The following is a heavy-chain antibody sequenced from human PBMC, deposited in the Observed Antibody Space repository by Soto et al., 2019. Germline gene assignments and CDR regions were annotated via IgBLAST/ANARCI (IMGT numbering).Heavy chain of an antibody. Sequence: GGSLRLSCAASGFTVSSNYMSWVRQAPGKGLEWVSVIYSGGSTYYADSVKGRFTISRDNSKNTLYLQMNSLRAEDTAVYYCARQQYPVGYYYYMAVWGKGTPVPVSS. CDR3: ARQQYPVGYYYYMAV. CDR1: GFTVSSNY. D-gene: IGHD2-2*01. V-gene: IGHV3-66*04. J-gene: IGHJ6*03. CDR2: IYSGGST.